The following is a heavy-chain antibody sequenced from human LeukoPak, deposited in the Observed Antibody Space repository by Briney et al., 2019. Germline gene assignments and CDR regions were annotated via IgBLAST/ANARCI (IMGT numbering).Heavy chain of an antibody. V-gene: IGHV3-23*01. CDR2: ISGSGAST. D-gene: IGHD6-13*01. J-gene: IGHJ4*01. CDR1: GFTFSNYW. Sequence: PGGSLRLSCAASGFTFSNYWMAWVRQAPGKGLEWVSAISGSGASTNYADSVKGRFTISRDNSKNTLYLQMNSLRAEDTAVYYCAKLGQLATEVVYWGQGTLVTVSS. CDR3: AKLGQLATEVVY.